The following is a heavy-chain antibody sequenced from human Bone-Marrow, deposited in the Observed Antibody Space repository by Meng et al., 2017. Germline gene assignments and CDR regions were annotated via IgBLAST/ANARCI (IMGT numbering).Heavy chain of an antibody. V-gene: IGHV4-39*07. D-gene: IGHD6-19*01. Sequence: GPLRLSCTVSGGSISSSSYYWGWIRQPPGKGLEWIGEINHSGSTNYNPSLKSRVTISVDTSKNQFSLKLSSVTAADTAVYYCARDLTYSSGWQDAFDIWGQGTMVTVSS. CDR2: INHSGST. J-gene: IGHJ3*02. CDR1: GGSISSSSYY. CDR3: ARDLTYSSGWQDAFDI.